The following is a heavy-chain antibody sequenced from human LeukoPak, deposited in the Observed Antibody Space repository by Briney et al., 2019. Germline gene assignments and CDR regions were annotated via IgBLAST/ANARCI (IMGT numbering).Heavy chain of an antibody. V-gene: IGHV3-7*01. CDR3: ARDAPNCSSTSCYAWDYYYYMDV. J-gene: IGHJ6*03. CDR1: GFIFSSYW. CDR2: IKQDGSEK. D-gene: IGHD2-2*01. Sequence: PGGSLRLSCAASGFIFSSYWMSWVRQAPGKGLEWVANIKQDGSEKYYVDSVKGRFTISRDNAKNSLYLQMNSLRAEDTAVYYCARDAPNCSSTSCYAWDYYYYMDVWGKGTTVTVSS.